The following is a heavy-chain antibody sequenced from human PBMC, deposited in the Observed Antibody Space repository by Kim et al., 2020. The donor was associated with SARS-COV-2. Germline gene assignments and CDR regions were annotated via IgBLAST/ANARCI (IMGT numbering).Heavy chain of an antibody. CDR3: ARDWGYCSGGNCYTVLDY. Sequence: GGSLRLSCAASGFTFSNYWMSWVRQAPGKGLEWVADIKEDGSENHYADSVEGRFTISRDNAKNSLFLQMNSLRAEDTAVYYCARDWGYCSGGNCYTVLDYWGQGALVTVSS. J-gene: IGHJ4*02. D-gene: IGHD2-15*01. CDR1: GFTFSNYW. CDR2: IKEDGSEN. V-gene: IGHV3-7*01.